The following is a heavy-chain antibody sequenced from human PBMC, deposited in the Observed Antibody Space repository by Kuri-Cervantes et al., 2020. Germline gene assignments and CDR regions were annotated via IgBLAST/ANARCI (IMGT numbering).Heavy chain of an antibody. V-gene: IGHV3-23*01. J-gene: IGHJ6*02. CDR2: ISGSGGST. D-gene: IGHD6-13*01. Sequence: GTLSLTCAASGFTFSSYAMSWVRQAPGKGLEWVSAISGSGGSTYYADSVKGRFTISRDNSENTLYLQMNSLRAEDTAVYYWANLNMTAAPHYYYGMDVWGRGTTVTVSS. CDR3: ANLNMTAAPHYYYGMDV. CDR1: GFTFSSYA.